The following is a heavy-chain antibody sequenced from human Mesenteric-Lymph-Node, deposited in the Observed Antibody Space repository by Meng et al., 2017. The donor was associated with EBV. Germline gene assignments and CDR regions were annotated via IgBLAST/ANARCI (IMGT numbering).Heavy chain of an antibody. Sequence: VQLLQSWAEGKKAGSSVKVSCKTSGGTFSRSLSSWVRQAPGQGLEWMGGIIPISATANYAQRFQDRVTITADESTDTAYMELGSLRSEDTAIYYCARAGTGYFSSYFDFWGHGTLVTVSS. CDR3: ARAGTGYFSSYFDF. CDR1: GGTFSRSL. CDR2: IIPISATA. J-gene: IGHJ4*01. D-gene: IGHD3/OR15-3a*01. V-gene: IGHV1-69*01.